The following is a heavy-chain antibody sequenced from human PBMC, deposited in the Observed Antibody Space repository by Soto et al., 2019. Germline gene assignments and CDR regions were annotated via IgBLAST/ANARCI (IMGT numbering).Heavy chain of an antibody. D-gene: IGHD2-15*01. J-gene: IGHJ4*02. Sequence: GASVKVSCKASGGTFSSYAISWGRQAPGQGLEWMGGIIPIFGTANYAQKFQGRVTITADESTSTAYMELSSLRSEDTAVYYCARDHSSGPGDYWGQGTLVTVSS. CDR1: GGTFSSYA. CDR2: IIPIFGTA. V-gene: IGHV1-69*13. CDR3: ARDHSSGPGDY.